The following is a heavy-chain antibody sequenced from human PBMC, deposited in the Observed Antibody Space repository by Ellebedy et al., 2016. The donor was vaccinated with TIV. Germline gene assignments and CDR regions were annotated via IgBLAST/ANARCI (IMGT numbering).Heavy chain of an antibody. J-gene: IGHJ5*02. V-gene: IGHV3-33*08. D-gene: IGHD3-10*01. CDR2: IWYDGSNQ. CDR3: ARDFGYAYGFYNWFDP. Sequence: PGGSLRLSCGASGFTFHNYGMHWVRQAPGKGLEWVALIWYDGSNQYYADSVRDRFTISRDNSNNTLYLQMNSLRAEDTAVYYCARDFGYAYGFYNWFDPWGQGTLVTVSS. CDR1: GFTFHNYG.